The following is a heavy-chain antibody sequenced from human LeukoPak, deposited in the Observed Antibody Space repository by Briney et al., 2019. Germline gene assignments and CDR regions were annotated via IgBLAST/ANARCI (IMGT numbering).Heavy chain of an antibody. CDR3: ARGLPNVTTVTYFDY. CDR2: INHSGST. D-gene: IGHD4-17*01. Sequence: SETLSLTCAVYGGSFSGYYWSWIRQPPGKGLEWIGEINHSGSTNYNPSLKSRVTIPVDTSKNQFSLKLSSVTAADTAVYYCARGLPNVTTVTYFDYWGQGTLVTVSS. J-gene: IGHJ4*02. V-gene: IGHV4-34*01. CDR1: GGSFSGYY.